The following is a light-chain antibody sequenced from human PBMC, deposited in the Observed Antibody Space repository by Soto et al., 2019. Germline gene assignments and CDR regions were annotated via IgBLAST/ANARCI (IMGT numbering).Light chain of an antibody. CDR3: QQYNNYRIT. V-gene: IGKV1-5*01. J-gene: IGKJ5*01. CDR2: DAY. Sequence: DIQLTQSPSTLSASVGDRVTITCRASQRLTTWLAWYQQKPGKDPKLLIYDAYSLESGVPSRFSGSGSGTEFTLTITSLQPDDFATYYCQQYNNYRITFGQGTRLEIK. CDR1: QRLTTW.